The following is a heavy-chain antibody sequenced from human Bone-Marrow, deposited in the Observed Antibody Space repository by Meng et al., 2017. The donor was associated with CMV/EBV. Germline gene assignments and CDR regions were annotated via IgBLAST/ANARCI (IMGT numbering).Heavy chain of an antibody. D-gene: IGHD5-24*01. J-gene: IGHJ4*02. Sequence: LSLTCTVSGGSISSGDYYWSWIRQPPGKGLEWVSSISSSSSYIYYADSVKGRFTISRDNSKNTLYLQMNSLRAEDTAVYYCARDLEMATEGFDYWGQGTRVTGSS. CDR2: ISSSSSYI. CDR1: GGSISSGDYY. CDR3: ARDLEMATEGFDY. V-gene: IGHV3-11*06.